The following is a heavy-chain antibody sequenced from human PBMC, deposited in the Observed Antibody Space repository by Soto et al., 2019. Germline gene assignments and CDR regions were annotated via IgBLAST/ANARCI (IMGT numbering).Heavy chain of an antibody. J-gene: IGHJ4*02. CDR1: GFTFNTFA. V-gene: IGHV3-23*01. CDR3: ARDRGGALDS. Sequence: EVLLLESGGGLVQPGGSLRLSCAASGFTFNTFAMTWVRQAPGKGLEWVSALSGSGSLSYYADSVKGCFTISRDNSKNTMYLQMNNLRVDETAVYFCARDRGGALDSWGQGTLVTVSS. D-gene: IGHD2-15*01. CDR2: LSGSGSLS.